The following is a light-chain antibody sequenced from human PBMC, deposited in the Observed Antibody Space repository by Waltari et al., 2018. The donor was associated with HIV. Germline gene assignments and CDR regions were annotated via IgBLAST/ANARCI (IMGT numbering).Light chain of an antibody. CDR3: SSFTTSTTWV. Sequence: QSALTQPASVSGSPGQSITISCTGTNSDIGTYKYVSWYQQHPGEAPKLMIYEVSNRPSGVSGRFSGSKSGNTASLTISRLQAEDEADYYCSSFTTSTTWVFGGGTKVTVL. CDR1: NSDIGTYKY. CDR2: EVS. J-gene: IGLJ3*02. V-gene: IGLV2-14*01.